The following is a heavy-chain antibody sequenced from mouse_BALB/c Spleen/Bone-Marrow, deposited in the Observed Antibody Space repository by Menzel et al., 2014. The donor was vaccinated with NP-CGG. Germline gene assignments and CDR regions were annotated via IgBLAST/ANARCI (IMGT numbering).Heavy chain of an antibody. D-gene: IGHD2-3*01. CDR1: GFDFSSYW. J-gene: IGHJ3*01. V-gene: IGHV4-1*02. CDR2: INPDSNTI. Sequence: EVKLMESGGGLVQPGGSLKLSCAASGFDFSSYWMSWVRQAPGKGLEWIGEINPDSNTINYTQYLKDKFIISRDSARNTLYLQMSKVRSEDAALYYCARLGYYGWFAYWGQGTLGTISA. CDR3: ARLGYYGWFAY.